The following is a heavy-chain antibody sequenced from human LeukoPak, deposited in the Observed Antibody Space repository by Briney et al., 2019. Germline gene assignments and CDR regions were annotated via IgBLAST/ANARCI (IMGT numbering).Heavy chain of an antibody. Sequence: PGGSLRLSCAASGFTVSSNYMSWVRQAPGKGLEWVSVIYSGGSTYYADSVKGRFTISRDNSKNTLYLQMNSLRAEDSAVYYCASSVGSSSWIDYWGQGTLVTVSS. CDR3: ASSVGSSSWIDY. V-gene: IGHV3-53*01. CDR1: GFTVSSNY. D-gene: IGHD6-13*01. CDR2: IYSGGST. J-gene: IGHJ4*02.